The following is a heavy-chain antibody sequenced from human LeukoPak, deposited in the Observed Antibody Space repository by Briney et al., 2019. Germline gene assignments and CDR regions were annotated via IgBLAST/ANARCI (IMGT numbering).Heavy chain of an antibody. D-gene: IGHD5-12*01. V-gene: IGHV3-7*04. CDR3: ARDGTYTDYDPDFDI. CDR2: IKQDGSEK. J-gene: IGHJ4*02. Sequence: GGSLRLSCAASGFTFSDYYMSWVRQAPGKGLEWVANIKQDGSEKYYVDSVKGRFTISRDNAKNSLYLQMNSLRAEDTAVFYCARDGTYTDYDPDFDIWGQGTLVTVSS. CDR1: GFTFSDYY.